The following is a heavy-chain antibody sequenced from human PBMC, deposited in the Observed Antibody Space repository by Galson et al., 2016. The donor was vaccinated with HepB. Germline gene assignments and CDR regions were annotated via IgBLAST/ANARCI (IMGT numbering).Heavy chain of an antibody. CDR2: ISGYNNKT. CDR1: NYTFSTFG. Sequence: SVKVSCKVSNYTFSTFGINWVRQAPGQGLEWMGWISGYNNKTKFAQKFQDRVTMTTDPSTGTAYMELRSLRSDDTAVYFCARSVNIVAVIPVKYFYYGMDVWGQGTTVTVS. CDR3: ARSVNIVAVIPVKYFYYGMDV. J-gene: IGHJ6*02. D-gene: IGHD2-21*01. V-gene: IGHV1-18*01.